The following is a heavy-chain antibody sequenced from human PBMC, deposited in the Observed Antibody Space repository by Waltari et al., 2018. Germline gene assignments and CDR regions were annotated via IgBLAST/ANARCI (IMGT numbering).Heavy chain of an antibody. CDR3: ARDPAFGAFDF. D-gene: IGHD3-10*01. J-gene: IGHJ3*01. CDR2: INPDGSGE. Sequence: EVQLLESGGGLVKPGGSLSFSCAASGFSFSGSWMTWVRQAPGKGLEWVAEINPDGSGEYYVDSVNGRFTISRDNTKNSLYLQMNSLRPDDTAVYFCARDPAFGAFDFWGQGTVVTVSS. CDR1: GFSFSGSW. V-gene: IGHV3-7*01.